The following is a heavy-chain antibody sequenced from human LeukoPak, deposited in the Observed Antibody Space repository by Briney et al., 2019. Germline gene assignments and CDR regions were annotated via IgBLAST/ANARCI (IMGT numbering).Heavy chain of an antibody. Sequence: SETLSLTCTVSGGSISSYYWSWIRQPAGKGLEWIGRIYTSGSTNYNPSLKSRVTMSVATSKNQFSLKLSSVTAADTAVYYCASGYSSSWYSYWGQGTLVTVSS. CDR1: GGSISSYY. J-gene: IGHJ4*02. D-gene: IGHD6-13*01. V-gene: IGHV4-4*07. CDR3: ASGYSSSWYSY. CDR2: IYTSGST.